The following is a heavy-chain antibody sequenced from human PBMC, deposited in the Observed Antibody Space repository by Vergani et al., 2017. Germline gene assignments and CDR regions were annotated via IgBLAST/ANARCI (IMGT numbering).Heavy chain of an antibody. D-gene: IGHD3-22*01. CDR1: GGSISSGGYS. J-gene: IGHJ4*02. V-gene: IGHV4-30-2*01. CDR2: IYHSGRT. CDR3: ARATDSSGYPYYFDY. Sequence: QLQLQESGSGLVKPSQTLSLTCAVSGGSISSGGYSWSWLRQPPGKGLEWIGYIYHSGRTYYNPSLKSRVTISVDRSKNQFSLKLSSVTAADTAVYYCARATDSSGYPYYFDYGSQGTLVSLSS.